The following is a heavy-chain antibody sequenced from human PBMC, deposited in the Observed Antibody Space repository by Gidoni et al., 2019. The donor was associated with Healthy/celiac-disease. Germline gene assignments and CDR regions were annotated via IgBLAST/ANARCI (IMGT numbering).Heavy chain of an antibody. Sequence: QVQLQQWGAGLLTPAKTLSITSAVHGRSFCGYYWRWIRQPPGKGLEWVGEINHSESTNYNPSLKSRVTISVDTSKNQFSLKLSSVTAADTAVYYCARFGELLNFDYWGQGTLVTVSS. D-gene: IGHD3-10*01. CDR1: GRSFCGYY. CDR2: INHSEST. CDR3: ARFGELLNFDY. V-gene: IGHV4-34*01. J-gene: IGHJ4*02.